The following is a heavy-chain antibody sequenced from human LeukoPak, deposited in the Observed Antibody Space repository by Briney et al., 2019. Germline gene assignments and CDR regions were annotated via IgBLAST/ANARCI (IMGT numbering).Heavy chain of an antibody. CDR2: ISAYNGNT. Sequence: ASVKVSCKASGHTFTSYGISWVRQAPGQGLEWMGWISAYNGNTNYAQKLQGRVTMTTDTSTSTAYMELRSLRSDDTAVYYCARNRAEWLVSYYYMDVWGKGTTVTVSS. V-gene: IGHV1-18*01. J-gene: IGHJ6*03. CDR1: GHTFTSYG. D-gene: IGHD6-19*01. CDR3: ARNRAEWLVSYYYMDV.